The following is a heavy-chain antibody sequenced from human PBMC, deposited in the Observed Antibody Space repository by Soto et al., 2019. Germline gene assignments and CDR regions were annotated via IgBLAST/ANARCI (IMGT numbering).Heavy chain of an antibody. J-gene: IGHJ4*02. Sequence: EVQLVESGGGLVQPGGSLRVSCAASGFTLRSHRIHWVRQAPGKGLEWVSRIDTDGGGTSYADSVKGRFTISTDNAKNTVYLQMNGLRAEDRAVYYWATVFGLWGPGTLVAVST. CDR3: ATVFGL. CDR2: IDTDGGGT. CDR1: GFTLRSHR. V-gene: IGHV3-74*01. D-gene: IGHD3-16*01.